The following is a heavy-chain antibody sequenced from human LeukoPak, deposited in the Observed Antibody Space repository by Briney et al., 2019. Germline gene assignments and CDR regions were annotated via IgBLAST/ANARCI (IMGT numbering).Heavy chain of an antibody. V-gene: IGHV1-2*02. Sequence: ASVKVSCKASGYTFTGYYMHWVRQAPGQGLEWVGWINPNSGGTNYAQKFQGRVTMTRDTSISTAYMELSRLRSDDTAVYYCASFSIVVVPAAILGDAFDIWGQGTMVTVSS. D-gene: IGHD2-2*02. J-gene: IGHJ3*02. CDR1: GYTFTGYY. CDR3: ASFSIVVVPAAILGDAFDI. CDR2: INPNSGGT.